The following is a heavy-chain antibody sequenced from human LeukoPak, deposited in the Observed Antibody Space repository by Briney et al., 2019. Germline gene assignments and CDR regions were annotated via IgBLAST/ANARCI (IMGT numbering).Heavy chain of an antibody. V-gene: IGHV3-66*04. D-gene: IGHD3-22*01. Sequence: GGSLTLSCAASGFTVSSKYMSWVRQAPGKGLEWVSIIYTGDTTYYADSVRGRFTISRDNAQNSLYLQMNSLRAEDTAIYYCARPGSSGYLYWGQGTLVTVSS. J-gene: IGHJ4*02. CDR2: IYTGDTT. CDR1: GFTVSSKY. CDR3: ARPGSSGYLY.